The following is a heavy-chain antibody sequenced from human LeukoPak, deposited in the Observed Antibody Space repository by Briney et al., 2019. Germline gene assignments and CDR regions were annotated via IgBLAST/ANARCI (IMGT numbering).Heavy chain of an antibody. CDR2: ISAYNGNT. Sequence: ASVKVSCKASGYTFTGYYMHWVRQAPGQGLEWMGWISAYNGNTNYAQKLQGRVTMTTDTSTSTAYMELRSLRSDDTAVYYCARDVWNDFWSGYFDYWGQGTLVTVSS. D-gene: IGHD3-3*01. J-gene: IGHJ4*02. CDR3: ARDVWNDFWSGYFDY. V-gene: IGHV1-18*04. CDR1: GYTFTGYY.